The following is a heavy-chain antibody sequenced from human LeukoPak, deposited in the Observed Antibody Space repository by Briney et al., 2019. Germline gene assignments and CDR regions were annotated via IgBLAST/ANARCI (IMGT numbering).Heavy chain of an antibody. D-gene: IGHD6-13*01. Sequence: PGRSLRLSCAASGFTFDDYAMHWVRQAPGKGLEWVSDISWNSGSIGYADSVKGRFTISRDNAKNSLYLQMNSLRAEDMALYYCAKDVAARESYAFDIWGQGTMVTVSS. J-gene: IGHJ3*02. CDR1: GFTFDDYA. CDR3: AKDVAARESYAFDI. V-gene: IGHV3-9*03. CDR2: ISWNSGSI.